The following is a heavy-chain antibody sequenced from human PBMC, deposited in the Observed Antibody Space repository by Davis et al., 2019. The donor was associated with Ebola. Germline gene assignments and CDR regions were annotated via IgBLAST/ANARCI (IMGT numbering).Heavy chain of an antibody. D-gene: IGHD1-26*01. Sequence: ASVKVSCKASGYTFTNYGITWVRQAPGQGLEWMGWINPHNGNTNYAQNVQGRVIMTSDTATTTAYMEVGSLRSDDTAVYYCARELRPSVGLLRSPQGYWGQGTLVTVSS. CDR2: INPHNGNT. J-gene: IGHJ4*02. CDR1: GYTFTNYG. CDR3: ARELRPSVGLLRSPQGY. V-gene: IGHV1-18*04.